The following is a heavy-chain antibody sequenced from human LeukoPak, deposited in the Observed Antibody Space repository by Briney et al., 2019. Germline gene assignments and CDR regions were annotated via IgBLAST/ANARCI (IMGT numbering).Heavy chain of an antibody. D-gene: IGHD1-26*01. Sequence: GGSLRLSCAASGFTVSSNYMSWVRQAPGKGLEWVSVIYSGGSTYYADSVKGRFTNSRDNSKNTLYLQMNSLRAEDTAVYYCARSVGAAPFYYYYYMDVWGKGTTVTISS. CDR3: ARSVGAAPFYYYYYMDV. V-gene: IGHV3-53*01. CDR2: IYSGGST. J-gene: IGHJ6*03. CDR1: GFTVSSNY.